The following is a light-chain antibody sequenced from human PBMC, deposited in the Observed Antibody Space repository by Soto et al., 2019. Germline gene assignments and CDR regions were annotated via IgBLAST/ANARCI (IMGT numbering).Light chain of an antibody. CDR3: HQTYSPPRT. V-gene: IGKV1-39*01. CDR1: QNIGNY. Sequence: DIQMTQSPSSLSASVGDRVTITCRASQNIGNYLNWYQQKPGKAPTLLISGASRVHSGVPSRFSGSGSGTDFPLTISSLQPEDFATYYCHQTYSPPRTFGQGSKVDIK. CDR2: GAS. J-gene: IGKJ1*01.